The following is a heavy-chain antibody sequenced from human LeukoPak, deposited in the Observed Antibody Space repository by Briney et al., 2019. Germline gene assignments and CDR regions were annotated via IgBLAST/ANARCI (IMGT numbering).Heavy chain of an antibody. J-gene: IGHJ6*02. V-gene: IGHV3-48*02. D-gene: IGHD3-22*01. CDR3: ASELVVLTSSYGLDV. Sequence: GGSLRLSRAASGSSFSRYSMNWVRQAPGKGLEWLSYIDYSGSMIKYAASVKGRFTISRDNGKNSLFLQMNSLRDEDTGVYYRASELVVLTSSYGLDVWGQGTTVTVSS. CDR1: GSSFSRYS. CDR2: IDYSGSMI.